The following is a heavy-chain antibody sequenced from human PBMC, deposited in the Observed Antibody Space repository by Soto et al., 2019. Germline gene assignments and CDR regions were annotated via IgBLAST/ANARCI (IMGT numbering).Heavy chain of an antibody. Sequence: PSETLSLTCTVSGGSISSYYWSWIRQPPGKGLEWIGYIYYSGSTNYNPSLKSRVTISVDTPKNQFSLKLSSVTAADTAVYYCARQARYYDSSGLYYFDYWGQGTLVTVSS. CDR3: ARQARYYDSSGLYYFDY. CDR1: GGSISSYY. J-gene: IGHJ4*02. CDR2: IYYSGST. D-gene: IGHD3-22*01. V-gene: IGHV4-59*08.